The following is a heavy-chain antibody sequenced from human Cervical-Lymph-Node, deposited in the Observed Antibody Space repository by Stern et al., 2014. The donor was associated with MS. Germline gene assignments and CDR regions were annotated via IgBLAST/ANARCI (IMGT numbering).Heavy chain of an antibody. J-gene: IGHJ4*02. Sequence: QLQLQESDPQLVKPSETLSLTCTVSGASISSRNYYWGWIRQPPGKGLEWIGTIYYSGSTYYNRSLRSRLTISLDTPKKQFSLNLSSVTAADTAMYYCARLPKETGTTQWGQGTLVTVSS. V-gene: IGHV4-39*01. CDR1: GASISSRNYY. CDR2: IYYSGST. CDR3: ARLPKETGTTQ. D-gene: IGHD1-7*01.